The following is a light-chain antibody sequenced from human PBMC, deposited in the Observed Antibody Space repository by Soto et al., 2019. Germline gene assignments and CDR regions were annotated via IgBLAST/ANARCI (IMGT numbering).Light chain of an antibody. J-gene: IGKJ4*01. CDR1: QSISKS. Sequence: DFQVTQSPSSLSASVGDRVTITCRASQSISKSLNWYQQKPGKAPKLLIYAASSLQSGVPSRFSGSGSGTDFTLTISSLQPEDFAIYYCQQANSFPLTFGGGTKVDIK. CDR2: AAS. CDR3: QQANSFPLT. V-gene: IGKV1-39*01.